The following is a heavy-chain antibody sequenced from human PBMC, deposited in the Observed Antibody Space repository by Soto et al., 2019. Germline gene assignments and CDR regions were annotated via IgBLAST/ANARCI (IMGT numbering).Heavy chain of an antibody. D-gene: IGHD5-18*01. CDR1: GFTFSSYG. J-gene: IGHJ6*02. Sequence: QVQLVESGGGVVQPGRSLRLSCAASGFTFSSYGMHWVRQAPGKGLEWVAVISYDGSNKYYADSVKGRFTISRDNSKNTLYLQRKSLRAEDTAVDYCAKDRSKGIQLWFERICGLGEGYYYYGMDVWGQGTTVTVSS. CDR3: AKDRSKGIQLWFERICGLGEGYYYYGMDV. V-gene: IGHV3-30*18. CDR2: ISYDGSNK.